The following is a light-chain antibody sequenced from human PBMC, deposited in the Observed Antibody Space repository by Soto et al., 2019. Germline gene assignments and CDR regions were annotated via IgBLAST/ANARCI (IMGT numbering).Light chain of an antibody. CDR2: EAS. V-gene: IGKV1-9*01. Sequence: DIQLTQSPSLLSASVGDRVTITCRASHDISTYLAWYQQKPGKAPKLMIYEASTLQSGVPSRFSGSGSGTEFTLTISSLQPEDFATYYCQQLKSNLITFGQGTRLEIK. CDR1: HDISTY. J-gene: IGKJ5*01. CDR3: QQLKSNLIT.